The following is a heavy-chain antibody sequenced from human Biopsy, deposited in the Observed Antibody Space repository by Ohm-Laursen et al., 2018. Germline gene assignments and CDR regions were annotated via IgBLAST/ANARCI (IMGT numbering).Heavy chain of an antibody. CDR1: GDSSTSYA. CDR3: ARGEGSSWFDP. CDR2: IIPIPNVA. J-gene: IGHJ5*02. D-gene: IGHD1-26*01. Sequence: GASVKVSCNASGDSSTSYAIGWVRQAPGQGLKWMGGIIPIPNVATYAQKFQGRITITADESTSTAYMELSSLTSDDTAVYFCARGEGSSWFDPWGHGTLVTVSS. V-gene: IGHV1-69*10.